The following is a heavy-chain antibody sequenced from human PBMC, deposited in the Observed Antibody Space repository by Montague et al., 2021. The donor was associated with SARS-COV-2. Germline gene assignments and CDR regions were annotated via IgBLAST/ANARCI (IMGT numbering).Heavy chain of an antibody. CDR2: IYYSGST. V-gene: IGHV4-59*01. D-gene: IGHD3-3*01. CDR3: ARALVPEEWLFGGDYYYYMDV. Sequence: SETLSLTCTVSGGSISSYYWSWIRQPPGKGLEWIGYIYYSGSTNYNPSLKSRVTISVDTSKNQFSLKLSSVTAADTAVYYCARALVPEEWLFGGDYYYYMDVRGKGTTVTVSS. CDR1: GGSISSYY. J-gene: IGHJ6*03.